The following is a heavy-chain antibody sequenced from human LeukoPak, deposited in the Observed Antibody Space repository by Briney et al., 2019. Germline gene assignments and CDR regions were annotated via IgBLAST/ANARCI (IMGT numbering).Heavy chain of an antibody. D-gene: IGHD3-10*02. Sequence: PGGSLRLSCAASGFTFDDYGMSWVRQAPGKGLEWVSGINWNGDSTRYADSVKGRFTISRDNAKNSLYLQMNSLRAEDTAVYYCAELGITMIGGVWGTGTTVTVSS. CDR2: INWNGDST. J-gene: IGHJ6*04. CDR1: GFTFDDYG. V-gene: IGHV3-20*04. CDR3: AELGITMIGGV.